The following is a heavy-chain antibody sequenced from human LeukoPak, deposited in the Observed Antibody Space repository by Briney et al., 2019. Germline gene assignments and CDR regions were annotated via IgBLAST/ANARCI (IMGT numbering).Heavy chain of an antibody. CDR3: ARGYCSSTSCHTLGFDP. D-gene: IGHD2-2*01. J-gene: IGHJ5*02. Sequence: PSETLSLTCAVYGGSFSGYYWSWIRQPPGKGLEWIGEINHSGSTNYNPSLKSRVTISVDTSKNQFSLKLSSVTAADTAVYYCARGYCSSTSCHTLGFDPWGQGTLVTVSS. CDR2: INHSGST. V-gene: IGHV4-34*01. CDR1: GGSFSGYY.